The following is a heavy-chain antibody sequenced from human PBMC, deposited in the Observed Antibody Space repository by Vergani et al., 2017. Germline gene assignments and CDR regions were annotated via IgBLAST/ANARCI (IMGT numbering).Heavy chain of an antibody. J-gene: IGHJ3*02. CDR1: GGSISSYY. Sequence: QVQLQESGPGLVKPSETLSLTCTVSGGSISSYYWSWIRQPPWKGLEWIGYIYYSGSTNYNPSLKRRVTISVDTSKNQFSLKLSSVTSADTAVYYCARSYYYDSLDAFDIWGQGTMVTVSS. D-gene: IGHD3-22*01. CDR3: ARSYYYDSLDAFDI. CDR2: IYYSGST. V-gene: IGHV4-59*01.